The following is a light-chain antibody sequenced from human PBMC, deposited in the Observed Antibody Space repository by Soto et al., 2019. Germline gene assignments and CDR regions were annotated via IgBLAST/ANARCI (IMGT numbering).Light chain of an antibody. V-gene: IGKV1-9*01. Sequence: DIQLTQSPSFLSASVGDRVTFTCRASQVISNFLAWYQQKPGEAPKLLIYAASTLQSGVPSRFSGSGSGTAFNLTLSRLQPEDSATYYCQQLNSYPLTFGEGTKVEIK. CDR3: QQLNSYPLT. CDR2: AAS. CDR1: QVISNF. J-gene: IGKJ4*01.